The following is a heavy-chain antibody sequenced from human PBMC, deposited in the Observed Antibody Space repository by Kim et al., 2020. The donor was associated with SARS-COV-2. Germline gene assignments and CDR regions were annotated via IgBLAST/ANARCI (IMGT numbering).Heavy chain of an antibody. CDR3: ARVRSGYYGDN. J-gene: IGHJ4*02. D-gene: IGHD3-3*01. V-gene: IGHV3-48*03. CDR2: I. Sequence: IYYADSVKGRFTISRDNAKDSLYLQMNSLRVEDTAGYYCARVRSGYYGDNWGQGTLVTVSS.